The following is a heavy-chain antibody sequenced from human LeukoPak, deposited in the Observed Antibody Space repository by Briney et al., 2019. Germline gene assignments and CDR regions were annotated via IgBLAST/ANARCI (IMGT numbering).Heavy chain of an antibody. CDR3: ARGIVVVVAADNWFDP. CDR1: GYTFTSYD. Sequence: ASVKVSCKASGYTFTSYDTNWVRQATGQGLEWMGWMNPNSGNTGYAQKFQGRVTMTRNTSISTAYMELSSLRSEDTAVYYCARGIVVVVAADNWFDPWGQGTLVTVSS. CDR2: MNPNSGNT. D-gene: IGHD2-15*01. J-gene: IGHJ5*02. V-gene: IGHV1-8*01.